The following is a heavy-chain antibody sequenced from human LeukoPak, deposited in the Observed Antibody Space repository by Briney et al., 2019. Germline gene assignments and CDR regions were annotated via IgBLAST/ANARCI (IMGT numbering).Heavy chain of an antibody. V-gene: IGHV3-21*01. CDR3: ARDEYSSSWYGAFDY. Sequence: GGSLRLSCAASGFTFNSYAMSWVRQAPGKGLEWVSSISSSSSYIYYAVSVKGRFTISRDNAKNSLYLQMNSLRAEDTAIYYCARDEYSSSWYGAFDYWGQGTLVTVSS. CDR1: GFTFNSYA. J-gene: IGHJ4*02. D-gene: IGHD6-13*01. CDR2: ISSSSSYI.